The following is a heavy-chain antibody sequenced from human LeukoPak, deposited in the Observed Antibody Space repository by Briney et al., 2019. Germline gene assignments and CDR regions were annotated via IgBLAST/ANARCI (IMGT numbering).Heavy chain of an antibody. J-gene: IGHJ5*02. D-gene: IGHD1-20*01. CDR2: IYYSGST. Sequence: KPSETLSLTCTVSGGSISSSSYYWGWIRQPPGKGLEWIGSIYYSGSTYYNPSLKSRVTISVDTSKNQFSLKLSSVTAADTAVYYCARITLNRSEHNWFDPWGQGTLVTVSS. V-gene: IGHV4-39*01. CDR3: ARITLNRSEHNWFDP. CDR1: GGSISSSSYY.